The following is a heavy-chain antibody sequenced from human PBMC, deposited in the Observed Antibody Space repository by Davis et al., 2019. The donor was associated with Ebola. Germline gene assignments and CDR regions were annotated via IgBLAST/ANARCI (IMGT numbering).Heavy chain of an antibody. CDR3: ARLCSSSCPNDY. J-gene: IGHJ4*02. D-gene: IGHD6-13*01. V-gene: IGHV1-18*01. CDR2: ISGYNGDR. CDR1: GYTFTSYD. Sequence: ASVKVSCKASGYTFTSYDINWVRQAPGQGLEWMGWISGYNGDRNYSQNLQGRVTMTTDTSTSTAYMELSRLTYDDTAVYYCARLCSSSCPNDYWGQGTLVTVSS.